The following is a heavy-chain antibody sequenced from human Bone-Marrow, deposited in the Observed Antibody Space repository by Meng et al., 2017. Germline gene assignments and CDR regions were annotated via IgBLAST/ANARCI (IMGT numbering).Heavy chain of an antibody. CDR1: GESFSDSY. CDR2: ISHRGST. D-gene: IGHD6-13*01. V-gene: IGHV4-34*01. CDR3: ARRKCIAGHGLFRKLDGYGMDV. Sequence: AETLSLTCAAYGESFSDSYWGWIRQPPGKGRHWIGEISHRGSTNYNPSLKSRVTISINKSKNQFSLRLTTVTAADTALYYCARRKCIAGHGLFRKLDGYGMDVWGQGTPVTVSS. J-gene: IGHJ6*02.